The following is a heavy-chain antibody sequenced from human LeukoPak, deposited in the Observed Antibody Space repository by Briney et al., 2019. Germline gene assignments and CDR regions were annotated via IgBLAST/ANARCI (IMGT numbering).Heavy chain of an antibody. CDR3: ARAAAEAPRKWYFDL. V-gene: IGHV4-59*01. D-gene: IGHD6-13*01. J-gene: IGHJ2*01. Sequence: KPSETLSLTCTVSGGSISSYYWTWIRQPPGRGLEWVGYISYGGSTNYNPSLKSRVTISVDTSTNQFSLKLSSVTAADTAVYYCARAAAEAPRKWYFDLWGRGTLVTVSS. CDR1: GGSISSYY. CDR2: ISYGGST.